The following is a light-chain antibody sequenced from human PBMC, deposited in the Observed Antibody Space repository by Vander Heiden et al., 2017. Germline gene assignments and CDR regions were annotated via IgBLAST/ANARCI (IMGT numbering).Light chain of an antibody. J-gene: IGLJ2*01. CDR1: TGDVTSRHY. CDR3: LLSYSVAVV. CDR2: DTS. Sequence: QPFVFLSLSLSVSPGRTVTLTSGSSTGDVTSRHYPYLCQQKPAQAPSTLIYDTSNKLSWTPARFAGSLLVGKAALTLSGSQPEDEAEYYCLLSYSVAVVFCGGTKLTVL. V-gene: IGLV7-46*01.